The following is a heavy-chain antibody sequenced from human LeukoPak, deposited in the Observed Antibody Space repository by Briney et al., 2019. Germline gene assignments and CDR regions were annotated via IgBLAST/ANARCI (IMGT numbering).Heavy chain of an antibody. CDR2: ISSSSSYI. D-gene: IGHD2-8*02. J-gene: IGHJ4*02. Sequence: GGSLRLSCAASGFTFSSYSMNWVRQAPGKGLEWVSSISSSSSYIYYADSVKGRFTISRDNAKNSLYLQMNSLRAEDTAVYYCAVSVLGGYFDCWGQGTLVTVSS. CDR3: AVSVLGGYFDC. CDR1: GFTFSSYS. V-gene: IGHV3-21*01.